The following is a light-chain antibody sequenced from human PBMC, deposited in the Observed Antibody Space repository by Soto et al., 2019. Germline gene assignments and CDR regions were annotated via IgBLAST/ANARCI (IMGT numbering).Light chain of an antibody. CDR1: QSVFYSSNNKNY. V-gene: IGKV4-1*01. Sequence: DIVMTQSPYSLAVSLGERATINCKSSQSVFYSSNNKNYLAWYQQKPGQPPKLLIYWASTRESGVPDRFSGSGSGTDFTLTIISLQAEDVAVYYCQQYYSTPYTFGQGTKLEIK. J-gene: IGKJ2*01. CDR3: QQYYSTPYT. CDR2: WAS.